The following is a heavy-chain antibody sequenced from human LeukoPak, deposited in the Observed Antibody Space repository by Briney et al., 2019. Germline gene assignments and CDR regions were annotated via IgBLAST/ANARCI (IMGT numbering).Heavy chain of an antibody. CDR3: ARDGASITMIVVVISYFDY. CDR1: GFTFSSYS. J-gene: IGHJ4*02. V-gene: IGHV3-21*01. Sequence: GGSPRLSCAASGFTFSSYSMNWVRQAPGKGLEWVSSISSSSSYIYYADSVKGRFTISRDNAKNSLYLQMNSLRAEDTAVYYCARDGASITMIVVVISYFDYWGQGTLVTVSS. D-gene: IGHD3-22*01. CDR2: ISSSSSYI.